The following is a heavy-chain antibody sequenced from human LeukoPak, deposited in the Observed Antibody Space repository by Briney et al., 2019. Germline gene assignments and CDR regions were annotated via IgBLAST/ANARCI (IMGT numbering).Heavy chain of an antibody. CDR1: GFNFGDYN. Sequence: SGGSLRLPCAGSGFNFGDYNMNWVRQVPGKGLEWISYMSSTSTTIFYADSVKGRFTISRDNAKNSLYLQMNSLRAEDTAVYFCARVGNSDVVIIPAALGFDKWGQGTVVTVSS. CDR3: ARVGNSDVVIIPAALGFDK. J-gene: IGHJ4*02. CDR2: MSSTSTTI. D-gene: IGHD2-2*01. V-gene: IGHV3-48*01.